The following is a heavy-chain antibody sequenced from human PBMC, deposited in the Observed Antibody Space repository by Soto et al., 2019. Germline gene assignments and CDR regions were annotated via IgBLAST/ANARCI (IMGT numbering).Heavy chain of an antibody. CDR2: INPDNGNT. Sequence: ASVKVSCKASGYTFTRYTMNWVRQAPGQRLEWMGWINPDNGNTKSSQKFQDRVVITRDTSASTAYMDLSSLRSEDTAVYYCARGIATGQLDPWGQGTLVTVSS. J-gene: IGHJ5*02. CDR1: GYTFTRYT. V-gene: IGHV1-3*01. CDR3: ARGIATGQLDP. D-gene: IGHD2-15*01.